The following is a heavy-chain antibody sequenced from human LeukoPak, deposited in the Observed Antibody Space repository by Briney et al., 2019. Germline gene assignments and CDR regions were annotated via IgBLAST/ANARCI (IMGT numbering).Heavy chain of an antibody. CDR1: FNLRNFR. Sequence: GSLKILLSSPGFNLRNFRMDRGRPAPGKGLVWVSRINSDGSSTSYADSVKGRFTISRDNAKNTLYLQINSLRAEDTAVYYCARGGVYTWGQGTLVTVSS. CDR3: ARGGVYT. V-gene: IGHV3-74*01. D-gene: IGHD3-10*01. CDR2: INSDGSST. J-gene: IGHJ5*02.